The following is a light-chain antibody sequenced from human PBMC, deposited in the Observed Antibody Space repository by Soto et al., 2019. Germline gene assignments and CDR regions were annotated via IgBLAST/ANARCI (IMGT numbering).Light chain of an antibody. J-gene: IGLJ3*02. Sequence: QSVLTQSASVSGSPGQSITISCTGTSSDVGGYNYVSWYQQRPGEAPKLIIYDVSNRPSGVSNRFSGSKSGDTASLTISGLQAEDEGDYYCNSYTNTGTWVFGGGTKLTVL. V-gene: IGLV2-14*03. CDR1: SSDVGGYNY. CDR2: DVS. CDR3: NSYTNTGTWV.